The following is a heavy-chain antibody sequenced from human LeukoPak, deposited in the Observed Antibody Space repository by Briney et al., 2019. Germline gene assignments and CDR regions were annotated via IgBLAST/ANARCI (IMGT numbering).Heavy chain of an antibody. J-gene: IGHJ6*03. D-gene: IGHD2/OR15-2a*01. V-gene: IGHV3-9*03. CDR2: ISWNSGSI. CDR1: GFTFDDYA. Sequence: GGSLRLSCAASGFTFDDYAMHWVRQAPGKGLEWVSGISWNSGSIGYADSVKGRFTTSRDNAKNSLYLQMNSLRAGDMALYYCAKDRANGIVGDMDVWGKGTTVTISS. CDR3: AKDRANGIVGDMDV.